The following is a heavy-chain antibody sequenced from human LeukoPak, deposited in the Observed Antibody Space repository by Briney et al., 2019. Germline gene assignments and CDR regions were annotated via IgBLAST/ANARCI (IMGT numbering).Heavy chain of an antibody. D-gene: IGHD2-15*01. V-gene: IGHV1-46*01. CDR3: ARGPGRGGGLDY. Sequence: GASVKVSCKASGYTFTGYYMHWVRQAPGQGLEWMGIINPSGGSTSYAQKFQGRVTMTRDMSTSTVYMELSSLRSEDTAVYYCARGPGRGGGLDYWGQGTLVTVSS. CDR2: INPSGGST. CDR1: GYTFTGYY. J-gene: IGHJ4*02.